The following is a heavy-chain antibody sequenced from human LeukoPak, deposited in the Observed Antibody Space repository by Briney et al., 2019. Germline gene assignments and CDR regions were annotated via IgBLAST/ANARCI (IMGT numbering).Heavy chain of an antibody. V-gene: IGHV4-59*08. CDR3: SRLTKYDDTWYADY. J-gene: IGHJ4*02. CDR1: GGSLTSYF. Sequence: SETLSLTCTVSGGSLTSYFWSWIRQPPGKGLEYIGHIYYTGSTNYNPSLKSRVTMAVDTSKNQFSLKLSSVTAADTAVYYCSRLTKYDDTWYADYWGQGTQVTVSS. D-gene: IGHD6-13*01. CDR2: IYYTGST.